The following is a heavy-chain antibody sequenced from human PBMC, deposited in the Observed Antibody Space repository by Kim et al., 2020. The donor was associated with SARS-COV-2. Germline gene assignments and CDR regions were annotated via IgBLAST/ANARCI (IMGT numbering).Heavy chain of an antibody. D-gene: IGHD3-10*01. CDR1: GFTFSSYA. V-gene: IGHV3-23*01. CDR3: AKDTASASYSPDYFDY. Sequence: GGSLRLSCAASGFTFSSYAMSWVRQAPGKGLEWVSAISSTGGRTYYADSVKGRFTISRDNSKNTLFLQMNGLRAEDTAVYFCAKDTASASYSPDYFDYWG. CDR2: ISSTGGRT. J-gene: IGHJ4*01.